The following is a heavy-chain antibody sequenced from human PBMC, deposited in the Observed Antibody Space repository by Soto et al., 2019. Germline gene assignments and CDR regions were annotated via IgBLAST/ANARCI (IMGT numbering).Heavy chain of an antibody. D-gene: IGHD3-10*01. CDR1: GGTFSNYV. V-gene: IGHV1-69*01. CDR3: ARDRALRGFDY. Sequence: QVQLVQSGAEVKKPGSSVNVSCKASGGTFSNYVIAWVRQAPGQGPEWMGGIIPNFGTTNYAQKFQGRVTITADESTSTAYMELRSLRSDDTAIYYCARDRALRGFDYWGQGTLVTVSS. J-gene: IGHJ4*02. CDR2: IIPNFGTT.